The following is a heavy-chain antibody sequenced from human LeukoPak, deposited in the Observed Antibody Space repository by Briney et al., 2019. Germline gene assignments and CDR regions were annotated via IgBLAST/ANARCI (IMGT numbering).Heavy chain of an antibody. J-gene: IGHJ4*02. CDR3: AKVGLLNDY. V-gene: IGHV3-23*01. Sequence: GGSLRLSCAASGFTFSSYAMSWVRRAPGKGVEWVSANSGSGGSTYYADSVKGRFTISRDNSKNTLYLQMNSLRAEDTAVYYCAKVGLLNDYWGQGTLVTVSS. D-gene: IGHD3-10*01. CDR2: NSGSGGST. CDR1: GFTFSSYA.